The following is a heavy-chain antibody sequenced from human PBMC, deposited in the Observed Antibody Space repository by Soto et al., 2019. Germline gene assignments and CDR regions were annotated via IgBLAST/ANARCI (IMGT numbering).Heavy chain of an antibody. CDR1: GFKFGDHY. J-gene: IGHJ4*02. V-gene: IGHV3-11*01. CDR2: ISGDGTTQ. CDR3: ASDPFYYASGF. Sequence: GGSLRLSCAASGFKFGDHYMTWIRQAPGKGLEWVSKISGDGTTQYYADSVKGRFTVSRDNTKNSLHLQMNRLRVEDTALYYCASDPFYYASGFWGQGTLVTVSS. D-gene: IGHD3-16*01.